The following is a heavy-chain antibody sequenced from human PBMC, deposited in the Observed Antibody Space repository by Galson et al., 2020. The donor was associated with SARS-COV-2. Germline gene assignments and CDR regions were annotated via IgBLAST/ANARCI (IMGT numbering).Heavy chain of an antibody. D-gene: IGHD5-12*01. CDR2: VSYSGTT. V-gene: IGHV4-39*07. Sequence: SETLSLTCNVSSGSISSSRYYWGWIRQPPGRGLEWIGSVSYSGTTYYKPSLKSRVTVSVDTSKNQFSLRLNSVTAADTAVYYCASMGVATPFWSEYNWFDPWGQGTLVTVSS. CDR1: SGSISSSRYY. J-gene: IGHJ5*02. CDR3: ASMGVATPFWSEYNWFDP.